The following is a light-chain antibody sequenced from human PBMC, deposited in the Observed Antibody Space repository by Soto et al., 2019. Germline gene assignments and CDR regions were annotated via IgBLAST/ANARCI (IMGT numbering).Light chain of an antibody. V-gene: IGKV3-20*01. CDR3: QQYGGSPRT. CDR1: QSVSSSS. CDR2: DAS. J-gene: IGKJ1*01. Sequence: EIVLTQSPGTLSLSPGERATLSCRASQSVSSSSLAWYQQKRGQAPRLLIHDASSRATGIPDRFSGSGSGTDFTLTISRLEHEDFDVYYCQQYGGSPRTLGQGTKVDIK.